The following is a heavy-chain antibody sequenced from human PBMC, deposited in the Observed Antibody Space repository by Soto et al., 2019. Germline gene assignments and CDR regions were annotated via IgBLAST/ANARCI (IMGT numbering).Heavy chain of an antibody. D-gene: IGHD3-22*01. J-gene: IGHJ6*02. Sequence: PSETLSVTCTVSGGSISSSSYYWGWIRQPPGKGLEWIGNVYYGGSTYYNPSLKSRVTISVETSKSQFSLKLSSVTAADTAVYYCAGGDYYHSSGYYFYYYTMDVWRQGTTVTVSS. CDR3: AGGDYYHSSGYYFYYYTMDV. CDR1: GGSISSSSYY. CDR2: VYYGGST. V-gene: IGHV4-39*01.